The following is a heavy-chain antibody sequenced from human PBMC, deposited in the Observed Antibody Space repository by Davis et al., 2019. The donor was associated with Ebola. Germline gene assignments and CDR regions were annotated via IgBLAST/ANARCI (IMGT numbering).Heavy chain of an antibody. J-gene: IGHJ4*02. D-gene: IGHD4-17*01. CDR3: ARLFSDGDYAFNYFDY. V-gene: IGHV5-51*01. CDR2: IYPGDSDT. CDR1: GYSFTSYW. Sequence: PGGSLRLSCKGSGYSFTSYWIGWVRQMPGKGLEWMGIIYPGDSDTRYSPSFQGQVTISADKSISTAYLQWSSLKASDTAMYYCARLFSDGDYAFNYFDYWGQGTLVTVSS.